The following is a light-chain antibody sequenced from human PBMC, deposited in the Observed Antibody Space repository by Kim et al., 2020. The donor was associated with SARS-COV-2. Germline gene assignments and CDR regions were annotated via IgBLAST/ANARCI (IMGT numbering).Light chain of an antibody. CDR3: LQYNSYPRT. CDR2: DAS. V-gene: IGKV1-17*01. J-gene: IGKJ1*01. CDR1: QGIGTH. Sequence: ASVGDRVTITCRASQGIGTHLSWFQQKSGKAPKRLSYDASSFQNGVPSRFSGAGSGTEFTLTISSLQPEDFATYHCLQYNSYPRTFGQGTKVDIK.